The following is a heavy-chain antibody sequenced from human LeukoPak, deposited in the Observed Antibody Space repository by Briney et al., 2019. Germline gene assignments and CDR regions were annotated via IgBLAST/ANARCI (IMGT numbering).Heavy chain of an antibody. CDR3: ARGRTFGVVTDYYYYYYMDV. D-gene: IGHD3-3*01. CDR2: MNPNSGNT. J-gene: IGHJ6*03. CDR1: GYTFTSYD. V-gene: IGHV1-8*01. Sequence: ASVKVSCKASGYTFTSYDINWVRQATGQGLEWMGWMNPNSGNTGYAQKFQGRVTMTRNTSISTAYMELSSLRSGDTAVYYCARGRTFGVVTDYYYYYYMDVWGKGTTVTVSS.